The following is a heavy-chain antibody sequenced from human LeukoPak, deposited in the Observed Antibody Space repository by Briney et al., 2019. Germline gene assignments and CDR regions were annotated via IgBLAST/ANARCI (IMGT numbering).Heavy chain of an antibody. CDR2: MNPNSGNT. V-gene: IGHV1-8*01. D-gene: IGHD3-22*01. J-gene: IGHJ4*02. Sequence: ASVKVSCKASGYTFTSYDINWVRQATGQGLEWMGWMNPNSGNTGYAQKFQGRVTMTRNTSTSTAYMELSSLRSEDTAVYYCARGPPLYENYYDSSGYYVLGYWGQGTLVTVSS. CDR1: GYTFTSYD. CDR3: ARGPPLYENYYDSSGYYVLGY.